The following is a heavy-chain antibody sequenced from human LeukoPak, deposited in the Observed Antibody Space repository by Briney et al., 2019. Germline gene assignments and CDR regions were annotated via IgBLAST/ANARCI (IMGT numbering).Heavy chain of an antibody. V-gene: IGHV4-59*01. J-gene: IGHJ4*02. CDR2: IYYSGSH. D-gene: IGHD6-19*01. Sequence: PSETLSLTCTASGGSISSYYWSWIRQPPGKGLEWIGSIYYSGSHNYNPSLKSRVTISVATPKNQFSLKLSPVTAADTAVYYCASSVVRVDSSGWPFDYWGQGTLVTVSS. CDR1: GGSISSYY. CDR3: ASSVVRVDSSGWPFDY.